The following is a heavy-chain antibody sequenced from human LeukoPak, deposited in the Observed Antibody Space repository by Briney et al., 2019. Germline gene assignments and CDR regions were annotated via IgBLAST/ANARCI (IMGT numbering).Heavy chain of an antibody. CDR3: VISRSGYYKFDS. CDR2: ISSNGGST. V-gene: IGHV3-64D*09. D-gene: IGHD3-22*01. J-gene: IGHJ4*02. CDR1: GFTFSNYA. Sequence: GGSLRLSCSASGFTFSNYAMHWVRQAPGKGLEYVSAISSNGGSTYYADSVKGRFTISRDNSKNMLYLQMSSLRAEDTAIYYCVISRSGYYKFDSWGQGTLVTVSS.